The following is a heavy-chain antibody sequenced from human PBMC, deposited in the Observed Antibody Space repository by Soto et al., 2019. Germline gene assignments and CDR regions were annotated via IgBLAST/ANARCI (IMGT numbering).Heavy chain of an antibody. D-gene: IGHD3-22*01. CDR1: GGSISSGGYY. CDR3: ARGPYGSSGYSYYFDY. V-gene: IGHV4-31*03. Sequence: SETLSLTCTVSGGSISSGGYYWSWIRQHPGKGLEWIGYIYYSGSTYYNPSLKSRVTISVDTSKNQFSLKLSSVTAADTAVYYCARGPYGSSGYSYYFDYWGQGTLVTVSS. CDR2: IYYSGST. J-gene: IGHJ4*02.